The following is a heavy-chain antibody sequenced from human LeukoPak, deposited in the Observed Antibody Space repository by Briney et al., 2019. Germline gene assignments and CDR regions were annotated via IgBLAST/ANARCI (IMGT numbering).Heavy chain of an antibody. CDR3: ARHEHDYINYRYYYYGMDV. D-gene: IGHD4-11*01. CDR1: GGSISSSSYY. Sequence: PSETLSLTCTVSGGSISSSSYYWGWIRQPPGKGLEWIASIYYSGSSYYNPSLKSRVTISVDTSNNHFSLRLSSVTAADTAVYYCARHEHDYINYRYYYYGMDVWGQGTTVTVSS. CDR2: IYYSGSS. V-gene: IGHV4-39*01. J-gene: IGHJ6*02.